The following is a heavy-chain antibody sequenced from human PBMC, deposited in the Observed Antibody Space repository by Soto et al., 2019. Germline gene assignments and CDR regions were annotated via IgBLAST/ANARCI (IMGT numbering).Heavy chain of an antibody. Sequence: EVQLLESGGGLVQPGGSLRLSCAASGFTFSSYAMSWVRQAPGKGLEWVSAISGSGGSTYYADSVKGRFTNSRDNSKNTLYVQMNSLSAEDTAVYYCAKGMVDIVVVVAATDLDYWGQGTLVTVSS. CDR3: AKGMVDIVVVVAATDLDY. CDR2: ISGSGGST. V-gene: IGHV3-23*01. J-gene: IGHJ4*02. CDR1: GFTFSSYA. D-gene: IGHD2-15*01.